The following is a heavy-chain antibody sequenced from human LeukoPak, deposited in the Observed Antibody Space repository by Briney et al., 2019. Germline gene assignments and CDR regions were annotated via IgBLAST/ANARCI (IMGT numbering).Heavy chain of an antibody. CDR1: GFTFSSYA. D-gene: IGHD6-19*01. CDR3: ARDDSGWVDY. CDR2: IWYDGTNK. V-gene: IGHV3-33*01. J-gene: IGHJ4*02. Sequence: GGSLRLSCAASGFTFSSYAMHWVRQAPGKGPEWVSVIWYDGTNKYYAGSVKGRFTISRDNSKNTLYLQMDSLRAEDTAVYYCARDDSGWVDYWGQGTLVTVSS.